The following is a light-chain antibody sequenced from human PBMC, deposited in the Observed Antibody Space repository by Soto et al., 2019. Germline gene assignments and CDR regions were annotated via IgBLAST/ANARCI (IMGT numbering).Light chain of an antibody. Sequence: EIVMTQSPATLSASPGETVTLSCRASQSVNSNLAWYQQKPGQAPRLLIYHASTRATGIPARFSGSGSGTEFTLTISSLQSEDFAIFYCQQFNNWPPITFGGGTKVEIK. V-gene: IGKV3-15*01. CDR2: HAS. CDR1: QSVNSN. CDR3: QQFNNWPPIT. J-gene: IGKJ4*02.